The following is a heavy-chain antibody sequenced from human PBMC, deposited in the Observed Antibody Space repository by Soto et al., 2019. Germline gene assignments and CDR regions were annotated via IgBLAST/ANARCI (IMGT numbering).Heavy chain of an antibody. CDR3: AGHTRGRSRGWMTNAFDV. Sequence: ASVKVSCKASGYTFTSYDINWVRHATGRGLEWMGWMNPNSGNTGYAQKFQGRVTMTRETSISTAYMELSSLRSEATAVYCCAGHTRGRSRGWMTNAFDVWGQGGMITV. CDR1: GYTFTSYD. D-gene: IGHD6-19*01. J-gene: IGHJ3*01. CDR2: MNPNSGNT. V-gene: IGHV1-8*01.